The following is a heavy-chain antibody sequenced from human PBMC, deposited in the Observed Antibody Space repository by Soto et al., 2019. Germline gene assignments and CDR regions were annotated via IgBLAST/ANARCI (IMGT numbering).Heavy chain of an antibody. Sequence: SQTLSLTCAISGDSVSSNSAAWNWIRQSPSRGLEWLGRTYYRSKWYNDYAVSVKSRITINPDTSKNQFSLQLNSVTPEDTAVYYCARASITIFGVVTTSSYWYFDLWRRGTLVTVSS. CDR1: GDSVSSNSAA. CDR3: ARASITIFGVVTTSSYWYFDL. V-gene: IGHV6-1*01. J-gene: IGHJ2*01. CDR2: TYYRSKWYN. D-gene: IGHD3-3*01.